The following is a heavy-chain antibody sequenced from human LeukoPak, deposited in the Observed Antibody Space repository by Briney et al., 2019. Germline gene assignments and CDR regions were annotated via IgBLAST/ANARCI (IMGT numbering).Heavy chain of an antibody. CDR3: ARDSRVVVAAKHYYYGMDV. CDR1: GGTFSSYA. D-gene: IGHD2-15*01. CDR2: IIPIFGTA. V-gene: IGHV1-69*13. J-gene: IGHJ6*02. Sequence: SVKVSCKASGGTFSSYAISWVRQAPGQGLEWMGGIIPIFGTANYAQKFQGRATITADESTSTAYMELSSLRSEDTAVYYCARDSRVVVAAKHYYYGMDVWGQGTTVTVSS.